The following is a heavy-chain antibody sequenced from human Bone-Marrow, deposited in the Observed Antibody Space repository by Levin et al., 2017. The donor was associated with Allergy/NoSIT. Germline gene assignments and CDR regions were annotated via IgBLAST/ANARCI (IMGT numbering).Heavy chain of an antibody. CDR3: ARGPRFFGYCSGGSGLASYDY. J-gene: IGHJ4*02. Sequence: SETLSLTCAVYGGSFSGYYWSWIRQPPGKGLEWIGEINHSGSTNYNPSLKSRVTISVDTSKNQFSLKLSSVTAADTAVYYCARGPRFFGYCSGGSGLASYDYWGQGTLVTVSS. CDR2: INHSGST. CDR1: GGSFSGYY. D-gene: IGHD2-15*01. V-gene: IGHV4-34*01.